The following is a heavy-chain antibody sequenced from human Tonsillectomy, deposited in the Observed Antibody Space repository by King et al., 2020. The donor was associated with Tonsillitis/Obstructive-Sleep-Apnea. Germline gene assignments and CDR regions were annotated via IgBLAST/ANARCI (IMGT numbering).Heavy chain of an antibody. J-gene: IGHJ6*02. CDR1: GGSISSSSYY. CDR3: ARGGSDDYGDNWVFYYCGMDV. D-gene: IGHD4/OR15-4a*01. CDR2: IYYSGST. Sequence: LQLQESGPGLVKPSETLSLSCTVSGGSISSSSYYWGWIRQPPGKGLEWIGNIYYSGSTYYHPSLKSRVTISVDTSKNQFSLKLSSVTAADTAVYYCARGGSDDYGDNWVFYYCGMDVWGQGTTVTVSS. V-gene: IGHV4-39*01.